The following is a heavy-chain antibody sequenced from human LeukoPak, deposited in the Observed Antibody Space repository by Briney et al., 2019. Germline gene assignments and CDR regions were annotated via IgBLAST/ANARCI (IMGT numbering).Heavy chain of an antibody. V-gene: IGHV4-59*08. Sequence: PSETLSLTCTVSGGSISSYYWSWIRQPPGKGLEWIGYIYYSGSTNYNPSLKSRVTISVDTSKNQFSLKLSSVTAADTAVYYCARHPPNWGFLGAFDIWGQGTMVTVSS. CDR1: GGSISSYY. D-gene: IGHD7-27*01. CDR2: IYYSGST. CDR3: ARHPPNWGFLGAFDI. J-gene: IGHJ3*02.